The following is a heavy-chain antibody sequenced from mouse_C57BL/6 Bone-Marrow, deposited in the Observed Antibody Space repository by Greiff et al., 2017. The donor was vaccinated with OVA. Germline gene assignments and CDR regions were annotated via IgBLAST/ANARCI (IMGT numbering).Heavy chain of an antibody. CDR2: IDPENGDT. CDR3: TTAVAAVDY. CDR1: GFNIKDDY. D-gene: IGHD6-1*01. J-gene: IGHJ4*01. V-gene: IGHV14-4*01. Sequence: DVKLQESGAELVRPGASVKLSCTASGFNIKDDYMHWVKQRPEQGLEWIGWIDPENGDTEYASKFQGKATITADTSSNTAYLQRSSLTSEDTAVYYCTTAVAAVDYWGQGTSVTVSS.